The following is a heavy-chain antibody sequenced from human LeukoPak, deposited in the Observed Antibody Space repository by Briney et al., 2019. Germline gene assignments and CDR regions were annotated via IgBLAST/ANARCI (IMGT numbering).Heavy chain of an antibody. D-gene: IGHD6-19*01. CDR3: GRSTAWYAFDY. CDR1: GFTDPTNY. Sequence: GGSLRLFCAASGFTDPTNYMTWVRQAPGKGLEWVSIIYTDGSTYYADSVKGRFTISRDNSKSTLYLQMNSLRAEDTAVYYCGRSTAWYAFDYWGQGTLVTVSS. CDR2: IYTDGST. J-gene: IGHJ4*02. V-gene: IGHV3-53*01.